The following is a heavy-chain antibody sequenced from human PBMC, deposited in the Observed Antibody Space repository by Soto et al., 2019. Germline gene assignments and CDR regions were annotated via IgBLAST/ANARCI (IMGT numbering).Heavy chain of an antibody. CDR2: IYYSRST. CDR1: GGSISSSSYY. J-gene: IGHJ6*02. V-gene: IGHV4-39*07. D-gene: IGHD6-13*01. CDR3: ASSPSSSWCLPLPPNF. Sequence: SETLSLTCTVSGGSISSSSYYWGWIRQPPGKGLEWIGSIYYSRSTYYNPSLKSRVTISVDTSKNQFSLKLSSVTAADTAVYCCASSPSSSWCLPLPPNFWGQGTTVTVSS.